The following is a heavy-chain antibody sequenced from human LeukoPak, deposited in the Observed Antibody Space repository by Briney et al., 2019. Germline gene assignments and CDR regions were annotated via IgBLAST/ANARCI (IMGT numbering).Heavy chain of an antibody. D-gene: IGHD1-26*01. Sequence: GGSLRLSCAASGFTFSSYSMNWVRQAPGKGLEWVGFIRSKAYGGTTEYAASVKGRFTISRDDSKSIAYLQMNSLKTEDTAVYYCTRVGEWELKTDYWGQGTLVTVSS. CDR2: IRSKAYGGTT. CDR1: GFTFSSYS. CDR3: TRVGEWELKTDY. V-gene: IGHV3-49*04. J-gene: IGHJ4*02.